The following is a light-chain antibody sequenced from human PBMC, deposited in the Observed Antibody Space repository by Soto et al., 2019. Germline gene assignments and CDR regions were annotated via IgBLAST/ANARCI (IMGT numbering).Light chain of an antibody. CDR1: SSDVGSYNL. CDR3: CSYASSSTYV. V-gene: IGLV2-23*01. CDR2: EGT. J-gene: IGLJ1*01. Sequence: QSALAKPASVYGSPGQSITISCTGTSSDVGSYNLVSWYQQHPGKAPKLMIYEGTKRPSGVSDRFSGSRSGNTASLTISGLQAEDEADYYCCSYASSSTYVFGSGTKVTVL.